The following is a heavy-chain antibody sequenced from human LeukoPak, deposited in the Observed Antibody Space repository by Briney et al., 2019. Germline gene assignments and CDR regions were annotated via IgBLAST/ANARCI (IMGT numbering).Heavy chain of an antibody. Sequence: GRSLRLSCAASGFTFSSYGMHWVRQAPGKGLGWVAVILYDGSNKYYADSVKGRFTISRDNSKNTLYLQMNSLRAEDTAVYYCAKVCDPSSGYIVVVTALWYGMDVWGQGTTVTVSS. CDR1: GFTFSSYG. V-gene: IGHV3-30*18. J-gene: IGHJ6*02. CDR2: ILYDGSNK. CDR3: AKVCDPSSGYIVVVTALWYGMDV. D-gene: IGHD2-21*02.